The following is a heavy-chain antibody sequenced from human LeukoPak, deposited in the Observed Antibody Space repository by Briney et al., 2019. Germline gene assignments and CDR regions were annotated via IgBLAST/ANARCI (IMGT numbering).Heavy chain of an antibody. CDR2: IYYSGST. D-gene: IGHD2-15*01. CDR3: ARGGKYCSGGSCYSVGRFDP. Sequence: SETLSLTCTVSGGSISSYYWSWIRQPPGKGLEWIGYIYYSGSTNYNPSLKSRVTISVDTSKNQFSLKLSSVTAADTAVYYCARGGKYCSGGSCYSVGRFDPWGQGTLVTVSS. J-gene: IGHJ5*02. V-gene: IGHV4-59*01. CDR1: GGSISSYY.